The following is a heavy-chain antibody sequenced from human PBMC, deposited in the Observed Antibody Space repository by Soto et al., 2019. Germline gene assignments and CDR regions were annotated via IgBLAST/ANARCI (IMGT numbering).Heavy chain of an antibody. J-gene: IGHJ3*02. Sequence: VQLVESGGGVVQPGRSLRLSCAASGFTFSSYGMHWVRQAPGKGLEWVAVISYDGSNKYYADSVKGRFTISRDNSKNTLYLQMNSLRAEDTAVYYCAKEGFNWNDVAAFDIWGQGTMVTVSS. CDR2: ISYDGSNK. D-gene: IGHD1-20*01. CDR1: GFTFSSYG. CDR3: AKEGFNWNDVAAFDI. V-gene: IGHV3-30*18.